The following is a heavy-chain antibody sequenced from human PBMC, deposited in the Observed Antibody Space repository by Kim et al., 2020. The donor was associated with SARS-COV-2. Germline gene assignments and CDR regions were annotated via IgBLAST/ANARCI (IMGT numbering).Heavy chain of an antibody. CDR2: INTNTGNP. Sequence: ASVKVSCKASGYTFTSYAMNWVRQAPGQGLEWMGWINTNTGNPTYAQGFTGRFVFSLDTSVSTAYLQISSLKAEDTAVYYCAITYCSSTSCPLDYWGQGPRVTVSS. D-gene: IGHD2-2*01. CDR3: AITYCSSTSCPLDY. CDR1: GYTFTSYA. V-gene: IGHV7-4-1*02. J-gene: IGHJ4*02.